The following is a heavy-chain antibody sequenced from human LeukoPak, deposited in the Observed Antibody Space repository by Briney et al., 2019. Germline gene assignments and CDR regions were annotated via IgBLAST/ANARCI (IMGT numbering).Heavy chain of an antibody. D-gene: IGHD2-2*01. J-gene: IGHJ5*02. V-gene: IGHV4-30-2*01. CDR3: ARGLIVVVPAAIIRAPYNWFDP. CDR1: GGSISSGGYY. Sequence: SETLSLTCTVSGGSISSGGYYWSWIRQPPGKGLEWIGYIYHSGSTYYNPSLKSRVTISVDRSKNQFSLKLSSVTAADTAVYYCARGLIVVVPAAIIRAPYNWFDPWGQGTLVTVSS. CDR2: IYHSGST.